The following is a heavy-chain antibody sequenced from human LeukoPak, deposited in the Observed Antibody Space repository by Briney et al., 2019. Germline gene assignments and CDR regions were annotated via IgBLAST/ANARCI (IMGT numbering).Heavy chain of an antibody. CDR2: INPNSGGT. Sequence: ASVEVSCKASGYTFTGYYMHWVRQAPGQGLEWMGWINPNSGGTNYAQKFQGRVTMTRDTSINTAYMELSRLRSDDTAVYYCARGDYDSSGYPFDYWGQGTLVTVSS. D-gene: IGHD3-22*01. CDR1: GYTFTGYY. J-gene: IGHJ4*02. CDR3: ARGDYDSSGYPFDY. V-gene: IGHV1-2*02.